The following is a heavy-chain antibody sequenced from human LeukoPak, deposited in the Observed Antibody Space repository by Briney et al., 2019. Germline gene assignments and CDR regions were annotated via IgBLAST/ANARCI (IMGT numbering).Heavy chain of an antibody. CDR1: GGSISSGGYY. CDR3: AREHSSSRRGMDV. Sequence: SQTLSLTCTVSGGSISSGGYYWSWIRQPAGKGLEWIGRTYTSGSTNYNPSFKSRVTISVDTSKNQFSLKLSSVTAADTAVYYCAREHSSSRRGMDVWGKGTTVTVSS. D-gene: IGHD6-13*01. J-gene: IGHJ6*03. CDR2: TYTSGST. V-gene: IGHV4-61*02.